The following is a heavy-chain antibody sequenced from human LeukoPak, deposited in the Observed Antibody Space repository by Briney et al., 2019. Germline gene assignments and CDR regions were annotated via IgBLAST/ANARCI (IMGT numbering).Heavy chain of an antibody. CDR2: ISGSGGST. CDR3: AKVPSDGSGFYFDY. J-gene: IGHJ4*02. D-gene: IGHD3-10*01. CDR1: GFTFSSYA. Sequence: GGSLRLSCAASGFTFSSYAMSWVRQAPGKGLEWVSAISGSGGSTYYADSVKGRFTIPRDNSKNTLYLQMNSLRAEDTAVYYCAKVPSDGSGFYFDYWGQGTLVTVSS. V-gene: IGHV3-23*01.